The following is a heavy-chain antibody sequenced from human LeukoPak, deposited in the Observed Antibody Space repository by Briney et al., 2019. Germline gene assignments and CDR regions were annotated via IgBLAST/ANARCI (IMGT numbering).Heavy chain of an antibody. Sequence: ASVKVSCKASGYTFTGYYMHWVRQAPGQGLEWMGWINPNSGGTNHAQKFQGRVTMTRDTSISTAYMELSRLRSDDTAVYYCARSGKDSSSWYVRGYFDYWGQGTLVTVSS. CDR1: GYTFTGYY. CDR3: ARSGKDSSSWYVRGYFDY. D-gene: IGHD6-13*01. CDR2: INPNSGGT. J-gene: IGHJ4*02. V-gene: IGHV1-2*02.